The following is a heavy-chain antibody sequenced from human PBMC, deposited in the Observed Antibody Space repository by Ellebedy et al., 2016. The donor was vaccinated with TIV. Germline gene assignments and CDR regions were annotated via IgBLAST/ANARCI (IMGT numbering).Heavy chain of an antibody. CDR2: ISRSSSLI. J-gene: IGHJ3*01. CDR1: GFTFSNYN. Sequence: ETLSLTCAASGFTFSNYNMNWVRQAPGKGLEWVSSISRSSSLIYYADSVKGRFNISRDNAKNSLSLQMNTLRAEDTAVYYCARDDDDIVVVVAENKAFDLWGQGTMVSVSS. D-gene: IGHD2-15*01. CDR3: ARDDDDIVVVVAENKAFDL. V-gene: IGHV3-21*01.